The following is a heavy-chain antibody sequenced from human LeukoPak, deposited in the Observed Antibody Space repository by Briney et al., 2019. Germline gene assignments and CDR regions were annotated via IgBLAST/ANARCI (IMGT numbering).Heavy chain of an antibody. D-gene: IGHD1-26*01. CDR2: INPSGGST. V-gene: IGHV1-46*01. Sequence: GASVKVSCKASGYTFTSYYMHWVRQAPGQGLEWMGIINPSGGSTSYAQKFQGRVTMTRDMSTSTVYMELSSLRSEDTAVYYCARDQGFYSGSLLSVGRSFDPWGQGTLVTVSS. J-gene: IGHJ5*02. CDR1: GYTFTSYY. CDR3: ARDQGFYSGSLLSVGRSFDP.